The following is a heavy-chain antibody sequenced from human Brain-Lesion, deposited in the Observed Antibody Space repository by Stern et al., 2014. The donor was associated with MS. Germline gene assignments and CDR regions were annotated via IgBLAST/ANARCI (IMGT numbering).Heavy chain of an antibody. D-gene: IGHD1-26*01. V-gene: IGHV1-24*01. CDR3: ATLSPGAGGNYYRHFDY. CDR2: FDHEDGET. J-gene: IGHJ4*02. CDR1: GYTLTELS. Sequence: QVQLVQSGAEVKKPGASVKVSCKVSGYTLTELSMHWVRQAPRKGLEWMGGFDHEDGETIYAQKLQGRVTMTEDTTTDTAFMELSSLRSEDPAVYYCATLSPGAGGNYYRHFDYWGQGTLVTVSS.